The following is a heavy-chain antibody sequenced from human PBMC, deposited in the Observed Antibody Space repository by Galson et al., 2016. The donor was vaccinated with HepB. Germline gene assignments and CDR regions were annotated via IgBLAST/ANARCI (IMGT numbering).Heavy chain of an antibody. V-gene: IGHV3-30*09. CDR1: GFTLNNYA. J-gene: IGHJ5*02. D-gene: IGHD1-26*01. CDR3: ARDQGWEGGWFDP. Sequence: SLRLSCAASGFTLNNYALNWVRQAPGKRLEWVALISYDGRNRYYGDPVRGRFAISRDTSKNTVYLQMNSLRPEDTAVYYCARDQGWEGGWFDPWGQGTLVTVSS. CDR2: ISYDGRNR.